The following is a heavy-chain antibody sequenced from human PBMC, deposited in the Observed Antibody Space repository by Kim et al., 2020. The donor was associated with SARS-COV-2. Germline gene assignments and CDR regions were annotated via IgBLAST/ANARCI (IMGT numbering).Heavy chain of an antibody. CDR3: TRDSPGGGNLWGDY. CDR2: IHPSGAA. V-gene: IGHV3-48*03. J-gene: IGHJ4*02. D-gene: IGHD2-15*01. CDR1: GFTFSAYE. Sequence: GGSLRLSCVTSGFTFSAYEINWVRQAPGQGLEWISYIHPSGAAMYADSVKGRFTISRDSAKNSVFLQLNLLRAEDTAFYYCTRDSPGGGNLWGDYWGQGILVTVSS.